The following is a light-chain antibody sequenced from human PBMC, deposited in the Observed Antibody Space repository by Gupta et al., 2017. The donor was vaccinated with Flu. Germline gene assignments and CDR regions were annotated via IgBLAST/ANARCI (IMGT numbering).Light chain of an antibody. Sequence: EILITPSPAPLSVSPGERATLSCRASQSVSSNLAWYQQKPGQAPRLLIYGASTRATGIPARFSGSGSGTEFTLTISSLQSEDFAVYYCQQYNNWPRTFGQGTKVEIK. V-gene: IGKV3-15*01. CDR2: GAS. J-gene: IGKJ1*01. CDR3: QQYNNWPRT. CDR1: QSVSSN.